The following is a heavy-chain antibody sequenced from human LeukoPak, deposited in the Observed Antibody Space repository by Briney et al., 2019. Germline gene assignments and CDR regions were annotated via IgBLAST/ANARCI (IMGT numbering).Heavy chain of an antibody. CDR2: IYTSGST. CDR1: GGSISSYY. J-gene: IGHJ3*02. CDR3: AREDYETDDSAFDI. V-gene: IGHV4-4*07. Sequence: SETLSLTCTVSGGSISSYYWSWIRQPAGKGLEWVGRIYTSGSTNYNPSLKSRVTMSVDTSKNQFSLKLSSVTAADTAVYYCAREDYETDDSAFDIWGQGTMVTVSS. D-gene: IGHD4-17*01.